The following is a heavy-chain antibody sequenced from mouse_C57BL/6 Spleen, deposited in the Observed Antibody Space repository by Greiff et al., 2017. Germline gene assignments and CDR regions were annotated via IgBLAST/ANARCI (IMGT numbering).Heavy chain of an antibody. CDR3: ARWGCITTVVATYWYFDV. Sequence: QVQLQQPGAELVRPGSSVKLSCKASGYTFTSYWMHWVKQRPIQGLEWIGNIDPSDSETHYNQKFKDKATLTVDKSSSTAYMQLSSLTSEDSAVYDCARWGCITTVVATYWYFDVWGTGTTVTVSS. D-gene: IGHD1-1*01. CDR1: GYTFTSYW. J-gene: IGHJ1*03. CDR2: IDPSDSET. V-gene: IGHV1-52*01.